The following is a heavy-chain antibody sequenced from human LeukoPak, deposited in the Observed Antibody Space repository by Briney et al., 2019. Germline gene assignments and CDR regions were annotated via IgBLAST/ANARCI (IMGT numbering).Heavy chain of an antibody. CDR3: ATDLIHYDSSGLPYDAFDI. CDR1: GFTVSSNS. CDR2: IYSDNT. D-gene: IGHD3-22*01. J-gene: IGHJ3*02. Sequence: PGGSLRLSCTVSGFTVSSNSMSWVRQAPGKGLEWVSFIYSDNTHYSDSVKGRFTISRDNSKNTLYLQMNSLRAEDTAVYYCATDLIHYDSSGLPYDAFDIWGQGTMVTVSS. V-gene: IGHV3-66*03.